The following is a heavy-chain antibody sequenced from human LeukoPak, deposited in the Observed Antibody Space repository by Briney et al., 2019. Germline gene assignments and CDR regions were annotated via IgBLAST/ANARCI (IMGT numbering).Heavy chain of an antibody. Sequence: GGSLRLSCAASGFTFDDYAMHWVRQAPGKGLEWVSLISGDGGSTYYADSVKGRFTISRDNSKNSLYLQMNSLRTEDTALYYCANIYSSSRYNASDIWGQGTMVTVSS. D-gene: IGHD6-13*01. CDR2: ISGDGGST. CDR1: GFTFDDYA. V-gene: IGHV3-43*02. CDR3: ANIYSSSRYNASDI. J-gene: IGHJ3*02.